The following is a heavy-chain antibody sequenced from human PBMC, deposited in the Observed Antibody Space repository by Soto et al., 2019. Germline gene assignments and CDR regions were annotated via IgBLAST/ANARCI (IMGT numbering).Heavy chain of an antibody. Sequence: QVQFVQSGAEEREPGASVKVTCKTSGYTFTSHHIHWVRQAPGQRLEWMGFINVGDGYTQYSRTFQDRVTFSRDTSAGTAYMELSSLTYEDTAVYYCARAIGMVALDYWGQGTLVTVSS. V-gene: IGHV1-3*05. CDR1: GYTFTSHH. CDR2: INVGDGYT. J-gene: IGHJ4*02. D-gene: IGHD3-10*01. CDR3: ARAIGMVALDY.